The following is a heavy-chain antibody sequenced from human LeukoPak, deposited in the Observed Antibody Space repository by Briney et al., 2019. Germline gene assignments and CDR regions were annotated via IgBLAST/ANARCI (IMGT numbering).Heavy chain of an antibody. Sequence: PSETLSLTCAVYGGSFSGYYWSWIRQPPGKGLEWIGEINHSGSTNYNPSLKSRVTISVDTSKNQFSLKLSSVTAADTAVYYCARGLDSSGYYYVFVNAFDIWGQGTMVTVSS. D-gene: IGHD3-22*01. CDR1: GGSFSGYY. CDR2: INHSGST. J-gene: IGHJ3*02. V-gene: IGHV4-34*01. CDR3: ARGLDSSGYYYVFVNAFDI.